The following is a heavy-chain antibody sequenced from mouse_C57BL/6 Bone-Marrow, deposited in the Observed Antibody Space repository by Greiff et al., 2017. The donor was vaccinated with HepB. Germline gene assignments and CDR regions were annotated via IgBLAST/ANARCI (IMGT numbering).Heavy chain of an antibody. CDR3: TRRGYTAWFAY. V-gene: IGHV1-15*01. Sequence: VQLQQSGAELVRPGAPVTLSCKASGYTFTDYEMHWVKQTPVHGLEWIGAIDPETGGTAYNQKFKGKAILTADKSSSTAYMELRSLTSEDSAVYYCTRRGYTAWFAYWGQGTLVTVSA. CDR1: GYTFTDYE. D-gene: IGHD5-1-1*01. J-gene: IGHJ3*01. CDR2: IDPETGGT.